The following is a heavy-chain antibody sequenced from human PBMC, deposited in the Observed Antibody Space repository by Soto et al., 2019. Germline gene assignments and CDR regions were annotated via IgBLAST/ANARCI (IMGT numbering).Heavy chain of an antibody. CDR3: AISGLTGITDY. J-gene: IGHJ4*02. D-gene: IGHD3-10*01. CDR1: GGSISRGGYY. CDR2: IYYSGSI. Sequence: SETLSLTCTVSGGSISRGGYYWSWIRQHPGKGLEWIGYIYYSGSIYYNPSLKSRVTISVDTSKNQFSLKLSSVTAADTAVYYCAISGLTGITDYRGQALLLTLSS. V-gene: IGHV4-31*03.